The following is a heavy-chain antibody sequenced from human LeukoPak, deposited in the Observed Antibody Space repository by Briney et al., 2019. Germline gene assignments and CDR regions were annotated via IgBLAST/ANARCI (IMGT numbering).Heavy chain of an antibody. V-gene: IGHV3-23*01. CDR2: ISGSGGST. J-gene: IGHJ4*02. CDR1: GFTFSSYA. Sequence: GGSLRLSCAASGFTFSSYAMSWVRQAPGKGLEWVSAISGSGGSTYYADSVKGRFTIPRDNSKNTLYLQMNSLRAEDTAVYYCAKDPTMTTVVTDYWGQGTLVTVSS. CDR3: AKDPTMTTVVTDY. D-gene: IGHD4-23*01.